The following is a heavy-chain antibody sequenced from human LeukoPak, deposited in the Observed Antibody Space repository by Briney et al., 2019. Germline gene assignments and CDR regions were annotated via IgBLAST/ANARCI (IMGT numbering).Heavy chain of an antibody. D-gene: IGHD1-26*01. Sequence: GGSLRLSCAASGFTFSSYSMKWVRQAPGKGLEWVSYISSSSSTIYYADSVKGRFSVSRDNAKNSLYLQMNSLRDEDTAVFYCARGSNIVGTTTYFDFWGQGTLVTVSS. J-gene: IGHJ4*02. CDR2: ISSSSSTI. CDR3: ARGSNIVGTTTYFDF. CDR1: GFTFSSYS. V-gene: IGHV3-48*02.